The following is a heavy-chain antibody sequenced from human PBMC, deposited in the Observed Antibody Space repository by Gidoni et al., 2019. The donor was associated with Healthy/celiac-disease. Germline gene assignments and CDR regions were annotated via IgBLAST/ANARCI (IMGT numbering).Heavy chain of an antibody. CDR3: ARGGRPVPAADWFDP. CDR2: INHSGST. Sequence: QVQLQQWGAGLLKPSETLSLTCAVYGGSFSGYYWNFIRQPPGKGLEWIGEINHSGSTNYNPSLKSRVTISVDTSKNQFSLRLSSVTAADTALYYCARGGRPVPAADWFDPWGQGTLVTVSS. J-gene: IGHJ5*02. CDR1: GGSFSGYY. V-gene: IGHV4-34*01. D-gene: IGHD2-2*01.